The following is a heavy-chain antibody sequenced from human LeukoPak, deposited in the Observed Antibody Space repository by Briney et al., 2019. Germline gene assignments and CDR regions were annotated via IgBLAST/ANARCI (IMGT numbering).Heavy chain of an antibody. D-gene: IGHD3-10*01. V-gene: IGHV1-2*02. CDR1: GYTFTSYY. Sequence: ASVTVSCKASGYTFTSYYMHWVRQAPGQGLEWMGWISPNSGGTNYAQKFQGRVTMTRDTSISTAYMELSRLSSDDTAVYYCAREPRMVRGVISRQYYYYYMDVWGKGTTVTIPS. J-gene: IGHJ6*03. CDR3: AREPRMVRGVISRQYYYYYMDV. CDR2: ISPNSGGT.